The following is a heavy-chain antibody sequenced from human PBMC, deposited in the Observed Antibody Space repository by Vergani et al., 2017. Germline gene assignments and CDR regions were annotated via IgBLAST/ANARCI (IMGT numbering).Heavy chain of an antibody. D-gene: IGHD6-19*01. V-gene: IGHV1-46*01. J-gene: IGHJ4*02. CDR1: GYPFTSYY. Sequence: QVQLVQSGAEVKKPGASVKVSCKASGYPFTSYYMHWVRQAPGQGLEWMGIINPSGGSTSYAQKFQGRVTMTRDTSTSTVYMELSSLRSEDTAVYYCAKDRGAVAGRTRGFDYWGQGTLVTVSS. CDR3: AKDRGAVAGRTRGFDY. CDR2: INPSGGST.